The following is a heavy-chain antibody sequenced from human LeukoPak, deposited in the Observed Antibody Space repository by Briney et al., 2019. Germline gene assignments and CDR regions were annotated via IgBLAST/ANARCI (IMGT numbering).Heavy chain of an antibody. Sequence: GGSLRLSCAASGFTFNRYWMSWVRQAPGKGLEWVANIKQDGSEKYYVDSVKGRFTISRDNAKNSLYLQMNSLRAEDTAVYYCARWAGVSSFYYYYGMDVWGQGTTVTVSS. CDR3: ARWAGVSSFYYYYGMDV. D-gene: IGHD3-10*01. J-gene: IGHJ6*02. CDR1: GFTFNRYW. CDR2: IKQDGSEK. V-gene: IGHV3-7*01.